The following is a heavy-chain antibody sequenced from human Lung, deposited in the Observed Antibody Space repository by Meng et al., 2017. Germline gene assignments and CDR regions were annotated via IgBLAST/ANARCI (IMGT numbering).Heavy chain of an antibody. CDR1: GYTFTSYY. CDR2: IDPSGGST. Sequence: QVQLVQSGAEVKKPGASVKVSCKASGYTFTSYYMHWVRQAPGQGLEWMGIIDPSGGSTDYAQKFQGRVTVTGDTSTSTVYMDLSSPRSEDTAVYYCTISDYGNFDYWGQGTLVTVSS. V-gene: IGHV1-46*03. J-gene: IGHJ4*02. D-gene: IGHD4-17*01. CDR3: TISDYGNFDY.